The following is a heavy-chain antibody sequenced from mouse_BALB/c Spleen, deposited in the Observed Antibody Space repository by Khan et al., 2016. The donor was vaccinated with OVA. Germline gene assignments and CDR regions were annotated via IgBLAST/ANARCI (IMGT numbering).Heavy chain of an antibody. Sequence: QVQLQQSGPELVRPGVSVKISCKGSGYTFTDYAMYWVKQSHAKSLEWIGLISTYSGNTKYNQKFKGKATMTVEKSSSTAYMELARLTSEDSAIYYCARPAYDGYYDYWGQGTTLTVSS. CDR3: ARPAYDGYYDY. D-gene: IGHD2-3*01. CDR2: ISTYSGNT. V-gene: IGHV1S137*01. J-gene: IGHJ2*01. CDR1: GYTFTDYA.